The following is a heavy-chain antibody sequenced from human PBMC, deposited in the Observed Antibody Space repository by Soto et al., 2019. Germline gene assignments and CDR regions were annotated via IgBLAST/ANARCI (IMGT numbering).Heavy chain of an antibody. CDR3: GRGGVSSYVDY. V-gene: IGHV1-18*01. J-gene: IGHJ4*02. D-gene: IGHD2-8*01. CDR2: INPDDGNT. Sequence: QVHLEQSGPEVKNPGASVKVSCEASGYSFASYGNSWVRQAPGQGLEWMGWINPDDGNTDLAQDLQGRVTMTADTPTTTAYLELRNLRSDDTAVYYCGRGGVSSYVDYWGRGTLVTVS. CDR1: GYSFASYG.